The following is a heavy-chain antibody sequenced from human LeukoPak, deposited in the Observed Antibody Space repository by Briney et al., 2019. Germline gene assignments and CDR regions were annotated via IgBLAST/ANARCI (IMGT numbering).Heavy chain of an antibody. V-gene: IGHV4-39*01. D-gene: IGHD2-21*01. CDR3: ARIGLSVDY. Sequence: SETLSLTCTVYGGSISSSSYYWGWIRQPPGKGLEWVGSIYYSGSTYYNPSLKSRVTISVDTPKNQFSLKLCAVTAADTAVYYCARIGLSVDYWGQGTLVTVSS. CDR1: GGSISSSSYY. J-gene: IGHJ4*02. CDR2: IYYSGST.